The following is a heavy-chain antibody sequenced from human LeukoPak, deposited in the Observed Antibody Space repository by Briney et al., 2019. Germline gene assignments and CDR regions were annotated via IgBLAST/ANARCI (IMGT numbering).Heavy chain of an antibody. Sequence: SETLSLTCAVYGGSFSGYYWSWIRQPPGKGLEWIGEINHSGSTNYNPSLKSRVTISVGTSKNQFSLRLSSVTGADTAVYHCARGMTTMTDWGQGTLVTVPS. J-gene: IGHJ4*02. V-gene: IGHV4-34*01. CDR1: GGSFSGYY. D-gene: IGHD4-17*01. CDR3: ARGMTTMTD. CDR2: INHSGST.